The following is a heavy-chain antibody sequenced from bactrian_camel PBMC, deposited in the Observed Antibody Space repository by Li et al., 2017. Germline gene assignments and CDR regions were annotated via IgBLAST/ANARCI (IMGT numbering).Heavy chain of an antibody. Sequence: VQLVESGGGLVQPGGSLRLSCAASGFTFSSYVMSWARQAPGKGLEWIAYINQVGDPTYYADSVKGRFTISIDSAKNTLYLQMNSLKPEDTAMYYCAAVYTSTDVYVRTVATLNEYFYKYWGEGTQVTVS. V-gene: IGHV3S40*01. CDR2: INQVGDPT. CDR3: AAVYTSTDVYVRTVATLNEYFYKY. CDR1: GFTFSSYV. J-gene: IGHJ4*01. D-gene: IGHD4*01.